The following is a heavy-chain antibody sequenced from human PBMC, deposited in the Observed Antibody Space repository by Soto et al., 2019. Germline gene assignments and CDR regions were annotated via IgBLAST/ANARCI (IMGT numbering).Heavy chain of an antibody. D-gene: IGHD1-1*01. Sequence: SEALSLTCTVSGCSISSSSYYLGWFRQPPGKGLEWIGSIYYSGSTYYNPSLKSRVTISVDTSKNQFSLKLSSVTAADTAVYYCATVPYYYYYYMDVWGKGTTVTVSS. CDR2: IYYSGST. V-gene: IGHV4-39*01. CDR3: ATVPYYYYYYMDV. J-gene: IGHJ6*03. CDR1: GCSISSSSYY.